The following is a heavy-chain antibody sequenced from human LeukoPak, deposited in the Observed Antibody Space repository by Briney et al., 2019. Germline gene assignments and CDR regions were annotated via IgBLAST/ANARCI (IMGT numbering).Heavy chain of an antibody. J-gene: IGHJ4*02. D-gene: IGHD3-22*01. CDR1: TGSVNSGVYY. Sequence: SETLSLTCSVSTGSVNSGVYYWGWVRQPPGKGLERIGSIHSSGNSYCNPSLKSRVTLSVDTSKNQFSLKLSSVTAADRAVYYCAKHEGSYYDKSGYTFDFWGLGTLVTVSS. V-gene: IGHV4-39*01. CDR2: IHSSGNS. CDR3: AKHEGSYYDKSGYTFDF.